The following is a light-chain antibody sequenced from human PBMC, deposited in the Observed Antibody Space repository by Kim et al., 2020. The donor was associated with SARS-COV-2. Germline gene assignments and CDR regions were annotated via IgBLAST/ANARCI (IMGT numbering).Light chain of an antibody. CDR2: GAS. CDR1: RSVSGN. CDR3: QEYNNGART. J-gene: IGKJ4*02. Sequence: VCPGGRAPLSWGGRRSVSGNCAWYGTKPGQAPRRVISGASPRARGIPARLSGGGSGTEFTLTISSVESGDLGVYYCQEYNNGARTFGGGTKVDIK. V-gene: IGKV3-15*01.